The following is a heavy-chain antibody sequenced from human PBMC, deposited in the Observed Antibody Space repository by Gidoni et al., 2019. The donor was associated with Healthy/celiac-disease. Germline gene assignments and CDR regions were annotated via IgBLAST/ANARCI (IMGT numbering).Heavy chain of an antibody. J-gene: IGHJ4*02. D-gene: IGHD3-22*01. Sequence: EVQLVESGGGLAQPVGYLTLSCAASGLTFSSSWMHWVRQAPGRGLVWVSRINSDGSSTSYADSVKGRFTISRDNAKNTLYLQMNSLRAEDTAVYYCARPPWDYYDSSGEYLFDYWGQGTLVTVSS. CDR1: GLTFSSSW. V-gene: IGHV3-74*01. CDR3: ARPPWDYYDSSGEYLFDY. CDR2: INSDGSST.